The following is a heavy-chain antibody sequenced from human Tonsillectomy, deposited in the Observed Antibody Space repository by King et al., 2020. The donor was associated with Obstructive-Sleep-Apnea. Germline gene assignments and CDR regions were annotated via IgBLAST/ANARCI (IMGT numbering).Heavy chain of an antibody. D-gene: IGHD1-1*01. CDR3: AKDRSPWTLYGMDV. V-gene: IGHV3-30*18. J-gene: IGHJ6*02. CDR2: ISYDGSNK. CDR1: GFIFTSYG. Sequence: VQLVESGGGVVQPGRSLRLSCAASGFIFTSYGMHWVRQAPGKGLEWVAVISYDGSNKYYADSVKGRFTISRDNSKNTLYLQMNSLRVEDTAVYYCAKDRSPWTLYGMDVWGQGTTVTVSS.